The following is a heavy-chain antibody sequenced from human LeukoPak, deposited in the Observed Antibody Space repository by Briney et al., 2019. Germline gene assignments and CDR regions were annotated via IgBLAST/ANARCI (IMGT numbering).Heavy chain of an antibody. CDR1: GFTFSSYG. CDR3: AKDWARERNYYYYMDV. CDR2: IRSDGSKK. J-gene: IGHJ6*03. V-gene: IGHV3-30*02. D-gene: IGHD3-16*01. Sequence: GGSLRLSCAASGFTFSSYGMHWVRQGSGKGLEWVAFIRSDGSKKYYADSVKGRFTISRDNPKNTLYLQMNSLRTEDTAVYYCAKDWARERNYYYYMDVWGKGTTVTISS.